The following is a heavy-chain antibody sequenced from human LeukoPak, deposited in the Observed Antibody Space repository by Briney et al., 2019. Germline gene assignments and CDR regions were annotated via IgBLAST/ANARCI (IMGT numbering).Heavy chain of an antibody. CDR1: GFTLSSYS. CDR2: IWYDGSNK. J-gene: IGHJ4*02. CDR3: ARDFDYGGKMGFDY. Sequence: GGSLRLSCAASGFTLSSYSMNWVRQAPGKGLEWVAVIWYDGSNKYYADSVKGRFTISRDNSKNTLYLQMNSLRAEDTAVYYCARDFDYGGKMGFDYWGQGTLVTVSS. D-gene: IGHD4-23*01. V-gene: IGHV3-33*08.